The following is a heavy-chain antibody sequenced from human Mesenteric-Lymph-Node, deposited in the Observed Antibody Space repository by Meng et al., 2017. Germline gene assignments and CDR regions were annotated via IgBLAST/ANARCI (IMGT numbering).Heavy chain of an antibody. V-gene: IGHV3-48*03. CDR3: ARNVWFGELLLDH. CDR1: GFNYNNYD. CDR2: ISSSGSTK. Sequence: GESLKISCAASGFNYNNYDMSWVRQAPGKGLEWVSYISSSGSTKYYADSVKGRFTMSRDNAKKSLYLQMNSLRAEDTAVYYCARNVWFGELLLDHWGQGTMVTVSS. D-gene: IGHD3-10*01. J-gene: IGHJ4*02.